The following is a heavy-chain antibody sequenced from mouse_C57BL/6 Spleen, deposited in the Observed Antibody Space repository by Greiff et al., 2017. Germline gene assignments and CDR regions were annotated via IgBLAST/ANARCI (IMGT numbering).Heavy chain of an antibody. Sequence: QVQLKQSGPELVKPGASVKISCKASGYAFSSSWMNWVKQRPGKGLEWIGRIYPGDGDTNYNGKFKGKATLTADKSSSTAYMQLSSLTSEDSAVYFCARSTMAGAPGYWGQGTLVTVSA. CDR2: IYPGDGDT. CDR3: ARSTMAGAPGY. CDR1: GYAFSSSW. V-gene: IGHV1-82*01. D-gene: IGHD2-1*01. J-gene: IGHJ3*01.